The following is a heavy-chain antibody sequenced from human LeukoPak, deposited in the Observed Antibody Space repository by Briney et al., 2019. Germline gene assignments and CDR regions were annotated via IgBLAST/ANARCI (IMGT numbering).Heavy chain of an antibody. Sequence: ASVKVSCKASGYTFTSYDINWVRQATGQGLEWMGWMNPNSGNTGYAQKFQGRVTMTRNTSISTAYMELSSLRSEDTAVYYCVRVRTMVRGEDITGRPFGYWGQGTLVTVSS. CDR1: GYTFTSYD. CDR2: MNPNSGNT. J-gene: IGHJ4*02. D-gene: IGHD3-10*01. CDR3: VRVRTMVRGEDITGRPFGY. V-gene: IGHV1-8*01.